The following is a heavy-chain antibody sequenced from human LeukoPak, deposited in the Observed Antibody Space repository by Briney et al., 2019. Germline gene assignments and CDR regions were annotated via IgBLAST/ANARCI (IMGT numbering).Heavy chain of an antibody. V-gene: IGHV3-64*02. CDR1: GFTFSNYA. CDR3: ARDPALGDDAFHI. D-gene: IGHD2-21*02. J-gene: IGHJ3*02. Sequence: GGSLRLSCAASGFTFSNYAMHWVRQAPGKGLEFVSSISTDGRNTHYADSVKDRFTVSRDNSKNTLYLQMGSLNAEDMAVYYCARDPALGDDAFHIWGQGTMVSVSP. CDR2: ISTDGRNT.